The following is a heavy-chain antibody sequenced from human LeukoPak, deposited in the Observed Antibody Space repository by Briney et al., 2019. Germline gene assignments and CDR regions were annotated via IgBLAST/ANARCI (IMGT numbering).Heavy chain of an antibody. CDR2: ISGSGGST. V-gene: IGHV3-23*01. Sequence: GGSLRLSCAASGFTFSSYAMSWVRQAPGKGLEWVSAISGSGGSTYYADSVKGRFTISRDNAKNSLYLQMNSLRAEDTAVYYCARVGGYSGAYYDILTGPADAFDIWGQGTMVTVSS. J-gene: IGHJ3*02. CDR3: ARVGGYSGAYYDILTGPADAFDI. D-gene: IGHD3-9*01. CDR1: GFTFSSYA.